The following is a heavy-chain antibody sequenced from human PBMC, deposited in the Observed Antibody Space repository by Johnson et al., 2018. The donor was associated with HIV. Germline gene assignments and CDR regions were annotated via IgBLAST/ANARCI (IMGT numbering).Heavy chain of an antibody. CDR1: GFTFSSYA. V-gene: IGHV3-7*01. Sequence: VQLVESGGGVVQPGRSLRLSCAASGFTFSSYAMHWVRQAPGKGLEWVANIKQDGSEKYYVDSVRGRFTIYRDNAQNSLNLQMNSLRAEDTAVYYCARDEPGPYDSRVAKAFDIWGQGTMVTVSS. D-gene: IGHD3-22*01. J-gene: IGHJ3*02. CDR3: ARDEPGPYDSRVAKAFDI. CDR2: IKQDGSEK.